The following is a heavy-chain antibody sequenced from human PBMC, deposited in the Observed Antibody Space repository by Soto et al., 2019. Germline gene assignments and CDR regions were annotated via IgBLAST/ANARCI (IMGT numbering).Heavy chain of an antibody. CDR2: IYSGGST. V-gene: IGHV3-53*01. CDR1: GFTVSSNY. CDR3: AREIHDSSSYDY. Sequence: PGGSLRLSCAASGFTVSSNYMSWVRQAPGKGLEWVSVIYSGGSTYYADSVKGRFTISRDNSKNTLYLQMNSLRAEDTAVYYCAREIHDSSSYDYWGQGTLVTVSS. D-gene: IGHD3-22*01. J-gene: IGHJ4*02.